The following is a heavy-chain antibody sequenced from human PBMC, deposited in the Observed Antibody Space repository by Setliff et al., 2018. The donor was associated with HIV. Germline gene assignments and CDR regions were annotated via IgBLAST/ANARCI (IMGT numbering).Heavy chain of an antibody. Sequence: SETLSLTCSVSAGSISSGRYYWSWIRQPPGKGLECIGEINHSGITNYNPSLKSRVTISVDTSKNQFSLKLSSVTAADTAVYFCARKVGGDFDYWGQGTLVTVSS. D-gene: IGHD2-2*01. V-gene: IGHV4-39*07. J-gene: IGHJ4*02. CDR2: INHSGIT. CDR3: ARKVGGDFDY. CDR1: AGSISSGRYY.